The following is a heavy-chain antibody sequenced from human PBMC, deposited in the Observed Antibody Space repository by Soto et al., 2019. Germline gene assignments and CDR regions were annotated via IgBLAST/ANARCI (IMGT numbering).Heavy chain of an antibody. Sequence: QVQLQQWGAGLLKPSETLSLTCAVYGGSFSGYYWSWIRQPPGKGLEWIGEINHRGSTNYNPSLKRRVTISVDTSKNQFSLKRSSVTAADTAVYYCARATPAREPSWGSYRYTGGLDYWGQGTLVTVSS. CDR3: ARATPAREPSWGSYRYTGGLDY. CDR1: GGSFSGYY. V-gene: IGHV4-34*01. J-gene: IGHJ4*02. CDR2: INHRGST. D-gene: IGHD3-16*02.